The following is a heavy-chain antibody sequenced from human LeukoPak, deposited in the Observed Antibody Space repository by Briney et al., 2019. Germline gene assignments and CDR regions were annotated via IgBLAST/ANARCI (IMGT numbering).Heavy chain of an antibody. Sequence: GGSLRLSCAASGFTVSSNYMSWVRQAPGKGLEWVSVIYSGGSTYYADSVKGRFTISRDNSKNTLYLQMNSLRAEDTAVYYCARDLKAAAVWYYYYGMDVWGQGTTVTVSS. D-gene: IGHD6-13*01. CDR1: GFTVSSNY. V-gene: IGHV3-53*01. CDR3: ARDLKAAAVWYYYYGMDV. J-gene: IGHJ6*02. CDR2: IYSGGST.